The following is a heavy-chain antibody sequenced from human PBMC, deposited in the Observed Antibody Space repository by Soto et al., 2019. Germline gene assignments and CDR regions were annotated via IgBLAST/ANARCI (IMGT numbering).Heavy chain of an antibody. CDR2: MNPNSGNT. CDR1: GYTFTCYD. CDR3: AKEYCDSSRCYLPAY. V-gene: IGHV1-8*01. Sequence: ASVKVSCKASGYTFTCYDINWVRQATGQGLEWMGWMNPNSGNTGYAQKFQGRVTMTRDTSTSTAYMELRSLRSDDTAVYYCAKEYCDSSRCYLPAYWGQGALVTVDS. J-gene: IGHJ1*01. D-gene: IGHD2-2*01.